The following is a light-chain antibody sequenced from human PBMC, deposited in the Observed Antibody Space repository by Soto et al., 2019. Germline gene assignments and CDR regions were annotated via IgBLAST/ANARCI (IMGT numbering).Light chain of an antibody. Sequence: EIVLTQSPGTLSLSPGERATLSCRASQSVSSIYLAWYQQKPGQAPRLLIYGASRRATGIPDRFSGSGSGTDFTLTISRLEPEDFAMYYCQQYGSSLWTFGQGTKVDIK. J-gene: IGKJ1*01. CDR1: QSVSSIY. V-gene: IGKV3-20*01. CDR2: GAS. CDR3: QQYGSSLWT.